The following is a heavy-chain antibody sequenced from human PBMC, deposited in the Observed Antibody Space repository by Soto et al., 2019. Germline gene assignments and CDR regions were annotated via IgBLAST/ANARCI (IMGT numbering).Heavy chain of an antibody. J-gene: IGHJ6*02. CDR1: GFSFGRYA. CDR3: AREYLDYGPDV. Sequence: LRLSCAASGFSFGRYAMRWVRQAPGKGLEWVASIPYDGGNRKYADSVKGRFTISRDNAKDMLYLHMSSLGPDDTSVYYCAREYLDYGPDVWGQGTSVTVSS. CDR2: IPYDGGNR. V-gene: IGHV3-30-3*01.